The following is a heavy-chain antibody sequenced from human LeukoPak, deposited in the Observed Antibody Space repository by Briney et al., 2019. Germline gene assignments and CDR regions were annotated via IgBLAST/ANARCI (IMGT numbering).Heavy chain of an antibody. CDR3: ARGKGILAAFDI. Sequence: GGSLRLSCAASGFTFSSYSMNWVRQAPGKGLKWVSSISSSSSYIYYADSVKGRFTISRDNAKNSLYLQMNSLRAEDTAVYYCARGKGILAAFDIWGQGTMVAVSS. V-gene: IGHV3-21*01. CDR1: GFTFSSYS. J-gene: IGHJ3*02. D-gene: IGHD2-8*02. CDR2: ISSSSSYI.